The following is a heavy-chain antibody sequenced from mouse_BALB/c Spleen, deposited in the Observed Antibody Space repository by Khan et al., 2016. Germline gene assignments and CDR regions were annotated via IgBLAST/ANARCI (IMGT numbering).Heavy chain of an antibody. J-gene: IGHJ2*01. V-gene: IGHV1-7*01. CDR3: ARGYGDAGCWDY. Sequence: QVQLQQPGAELAKPGASVQMSCTASGYTFTSYWMHWVKQRPGQGLEWIGYINPSTGYTSYNQKFKDKATLTADKSSSTAYMELSSLTSAGAAVYCCARGYGDAGCWDYWGRGTTLAVSS. CDR1: GYTFTSYW. CDR2: INPSTGYT. D-gene: IGHD2-13*01.